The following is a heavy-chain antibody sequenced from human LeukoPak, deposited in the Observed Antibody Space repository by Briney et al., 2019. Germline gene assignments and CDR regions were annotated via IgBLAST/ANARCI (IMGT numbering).Heavy chain of an antibody. CDR1: GFTFSSYW. D-gene: IGHD4-23*01. Sequence: GGSLRLSCAASGFTFSSYWKRWVRQAPGKGLVWVSRSNRDGNSSAYADSVKGRFTVSRDNAKGTLYLQMNSLRAEDTAVYYCARGYGGTADYWGQGTLVTVSS. J-gene: IGHJ4*02. CDR2: SNRDGNSS. CDR3: ARGYGGTADY. V-gene: IGHV3-74*01.